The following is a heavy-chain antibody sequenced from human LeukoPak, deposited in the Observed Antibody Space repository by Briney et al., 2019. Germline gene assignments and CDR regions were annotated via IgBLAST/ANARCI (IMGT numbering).Heavy chain of an antibody. V-gene: IGHV1-2*06. Sequence: ASVKVSCKASGYTFTGYYMHWVRQAPGQGLEWMGRINPNSGGTNYAQKFQGRVTMTRDTSISTAYVELRSLRSDDTAVYYCARLEYDFWSGYSSLDYWGQGTLVTVSS. D-gene: IGHD3-3*01. CDR2: INPNSGGT. CDR1: GYTFTGYY. CDR3: ARLEYDFWSGYSSLDY. J-gene: IGHJ4*02.